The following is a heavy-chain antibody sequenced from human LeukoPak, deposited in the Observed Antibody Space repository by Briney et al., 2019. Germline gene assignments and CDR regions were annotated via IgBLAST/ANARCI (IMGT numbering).Heavy chain of an antibody. J-gene: IGHJ4*02. CDR1: GGSISSYY. D-gene: IGHD1-1*01. Sequence: SETLSLTCTVSGGSISSYYWSWIRQPPGKGLEWIGYIYYSGSTNYNPSLKSRVTISVDTSKNQFSLKLSSVTAADTAVYYCARGDGTTALGFDYWGQGTLVTVSS. CDR3: ARGDGTTALGFDY. V-gene: IGHV4-59*01. CDR2: IYYSGST.